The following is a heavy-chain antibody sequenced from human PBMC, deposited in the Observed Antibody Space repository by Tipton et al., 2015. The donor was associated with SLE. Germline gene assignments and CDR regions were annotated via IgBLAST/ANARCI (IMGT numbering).Heavy chain of an antibody. V-gene: IGHV1-69*06. CDR2: IIPIFGTA. J-gene: IGHJ6*03. CDR3: ARGRGGYDYDYYYYRDV. CDR1: GGTFSSYA. Sequence: QLVQSGAEVKKPGSSVKVSCKASGGTFSSYAISWVRQAPGQGLEWMGGIIPIFGTANYAQKFQGRVTITADKSTSTAYMELSSLRSEDTAVYYCARGRGGYDYDYYYYRDVWGKGTTVTVSS. D-gene: IGHD5-12*01.